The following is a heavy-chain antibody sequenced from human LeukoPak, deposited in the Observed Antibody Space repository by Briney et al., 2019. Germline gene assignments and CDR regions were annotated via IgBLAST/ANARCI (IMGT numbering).Heavy chain of an antibody. CDR2: IYPGDSDT. Sequence: GESLKISCKGSGYTFINYWIGWVRQMPGKGLEWMGIIYPGDSDTRYSPSFQGQVTISADKSISTAYLQWSSLKASDTAMYYCARDALYYDFWSGYYPSWFDPWGQGTLVTVSS. CDR3: ARDALYYDFWSGYYPSWFDP. V-gene: IGHV5-51*01. J-gene: IGHJ5*02. D-gene: IGHD3-3*01. CDR1: GYTFINYW.